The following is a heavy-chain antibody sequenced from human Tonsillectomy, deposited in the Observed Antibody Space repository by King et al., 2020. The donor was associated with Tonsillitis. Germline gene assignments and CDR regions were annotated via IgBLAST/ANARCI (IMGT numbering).Heavy chain of an antibody. D-gene: IGHD3-10*01. V-gene: IGHV3-23*03. Sequence: VQLVESGGGLVQPGGSLRLSCAASGFTFSSYAMTWVRQAPGKGLEWVSLIYSDSSSTYYADSMKGRLIISRDNSKNMLYLQMNSLRAEDTAVYYCAKGTGIYSRHFDYWGQGTLVTVSS. CDR3: AKGTGIYSRHFDY. CDR1: GFTFSSYA. J-gene: IGHJ4*02. CDR2: IYSDSSST.